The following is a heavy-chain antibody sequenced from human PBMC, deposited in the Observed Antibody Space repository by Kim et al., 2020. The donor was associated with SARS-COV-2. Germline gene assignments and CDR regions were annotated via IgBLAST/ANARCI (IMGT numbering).Heavy chain of an antibody. J-gene: IGHJ5*02. CDR2: TI. Sequence: TISYADAVKGRFTISRDNAKNSLYLQMNSLRAEYTAVYYCARGDWNWFDPWGQGTLVTVSS. D-gene: IGHD3-9*01. V-gene: IGHV3-11*04. CDR3: ARGDWNWFDP.